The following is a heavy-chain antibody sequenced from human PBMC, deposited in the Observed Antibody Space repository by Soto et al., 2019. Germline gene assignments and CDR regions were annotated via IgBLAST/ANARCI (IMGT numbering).Heavy chain of an antibody. V-gene: IGHV4-34*01. CDR2: INHSGST. D-gene: IGHD6-13*01. CDR1: GGSFSGYY. Sequence: SETPSLTCAVYGGSFSGYYWSWIRQPPGKGLEWIGEINHSGSTNYNPSLKSRVTISVDTSKNQFSLKLSSVTAADTAVYYCAREPQVRSSDAFDIWGQGTMVTVSS. J-gene: IGHJ3*02. CDR3: AREPQVRSSDAFDI.